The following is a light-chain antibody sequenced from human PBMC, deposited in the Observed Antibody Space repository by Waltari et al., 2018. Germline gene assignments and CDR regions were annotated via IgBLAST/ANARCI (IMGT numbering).Light chain of an antibody. Sequence: DIQLTQSPSFLSAAVGDRVTITCRASQGINSFLAWYQQKPGKAPKLLIYAASTLQSGVPSRFSGSGSGTEFPLTISSLQPEDFAAYSCQQLSTYPWTFGQGTRLEIK. V-gene: IGKV1-9*01. CDR3: QQLSTYPWT. CDR2: AAS. CDR1: QGINSF. J-gene: IGKJ2*02.